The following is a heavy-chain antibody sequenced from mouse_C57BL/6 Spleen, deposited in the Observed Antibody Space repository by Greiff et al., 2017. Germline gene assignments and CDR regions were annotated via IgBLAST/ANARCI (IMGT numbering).Heavy chain of an antibody. D-gene: IGHD4-1*01. CDR1: GFTFSDYG. CDR3: ARRVGRDYAMDY. CDR2: ISSGSSTI. Sequence: EVKLMESGGGLVKPGGSLKLSCAASGFTFSDYGMHWVRQAPEKGLEWVAYISSGSSTIYYADTVKGRFTISRDNAKNTLFLQMTSLRSEDTAMYYCARRVGRDYAMDYWGQGTSVTVSS. J-gene: IGHJ4*01. V-gene: IGHV5-17*01.